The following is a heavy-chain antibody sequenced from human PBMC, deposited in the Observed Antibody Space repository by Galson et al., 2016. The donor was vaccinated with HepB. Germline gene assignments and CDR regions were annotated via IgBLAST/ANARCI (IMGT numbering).Heavy chain of an antibody. CDR2: INSDGTIS. V-gene: IGHV3-74*01. CDR1: GFAFSSHW. D-gene: IGHD2-21*02. CDR3: VRDHSVVPATAYNWFDP. J-gene: IGHJ5*02. Sequence: LRLSCAASGFAFSSHWMHWVRQAPGKGLMWVARINSDGTISNYAGSVKGRFTISRDNAKNTLYLEMNSLRAEDTAVYNCVRDHSVVPATAYNWFDPWGQGTLVTVSS.